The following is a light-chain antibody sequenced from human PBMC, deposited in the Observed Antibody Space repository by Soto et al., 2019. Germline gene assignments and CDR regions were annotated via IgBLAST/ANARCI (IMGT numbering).Light chain of an antibody. CDR1: QSVSSN. Sequence: EIVMTQSPLSLPVTPGEAATLSCRASQSVSSNLAWYQQKPGQAPRLLIYGASIRATGIPARFSGSGSWTEFTLTISSLQSEDFAVYYCQQYNTWPPITFGQGTRLEIK. CDR3: QQYNTWPPIT. V-gene: IGKV3-15*01. J-gene: IGKJ5*01. CDR2: GAS.